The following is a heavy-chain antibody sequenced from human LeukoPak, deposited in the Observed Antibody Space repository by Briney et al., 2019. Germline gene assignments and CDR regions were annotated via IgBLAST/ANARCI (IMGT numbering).Heavy chain of an antibody. Sequence: SETLSLTCTVSGGSISSYYWSWIRQPPGKGLEWIGYIYYSGSTNYNPSLKSRVTISVDTSKNQFSLKLSSVTAADTAVYYCARVRKDSSGWLPFDYWGQGTLVTVSS. V-gene: IGHV4-59*08. CDR3: ARVRKDSSGWLPFDY. D-gene: IGHD6-19*01. CDR1: GGSISSYY. CDR2: IYYSGST. J-gene: IGHJ4*02.